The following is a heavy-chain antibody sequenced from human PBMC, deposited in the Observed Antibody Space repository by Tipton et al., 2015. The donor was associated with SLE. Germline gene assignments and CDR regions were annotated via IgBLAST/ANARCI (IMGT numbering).Heavy chain of an antibody. V-gene: IGHV4-39*01. CDR1: GVSISSRTYY. CDR2: MCYSGNT. D-gene: IGHD3-10*01. Sequence: TLSLTCTVSGVSISSRTYYWGWIRQPPGKGLEWIGSMCYSGNTYYNPSLKTRVTISVDTSKNQFSLKLSSVTAADTAVYYCARKRGGCRELKERYFDYWGQGTLVTVSS. J-gene: IGHJ4*02. CDR3: ARKRGGCRELKERYFDY.